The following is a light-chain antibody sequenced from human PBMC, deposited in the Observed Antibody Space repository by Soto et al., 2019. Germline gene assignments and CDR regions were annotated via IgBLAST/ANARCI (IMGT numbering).Light chain of an antibody. Sequence: EIVLTQSPGTLSLSPGERATLSCRASQSVNIYLAWYQQKPGQAPRLLIYDASNRATGIPARFSGSGSGTDFTLTISSLEPEDIAVYYCQQRSNWRVTFGGGTKVDTK. J-gene: IGKJ4*01. CDR1: QSVNIY. CDR3: QQRSNWRVT. V-gene: IGKV3-11*01. CDR2: DAS.